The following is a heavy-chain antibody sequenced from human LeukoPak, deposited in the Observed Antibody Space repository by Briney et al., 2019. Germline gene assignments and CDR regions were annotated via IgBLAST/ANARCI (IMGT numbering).Heavy chain of an antibody. CDR2: IYYSGST. CDR3: ARDQNVGYCSGGSCDYYYYGMDV. J-gene: IGHJ6*02. CDR1: GGSISSYY. V-gene: IGHV4-59*01. D-gene: IGHD2-15*01. Sequence: SETLSLTCTVSGGSISSYYWSWLRQPPGKGLEWIGYIYYSGSTNYNPSLKSRVTISVDTSKNQFSLKLSSVTAADTAVYYCARDQNVGYCSGGSCDYYYYGMDVWGQGTTVTVSS.